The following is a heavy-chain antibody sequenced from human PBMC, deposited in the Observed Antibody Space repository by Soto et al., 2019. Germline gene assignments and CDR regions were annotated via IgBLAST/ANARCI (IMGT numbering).Heavy chain of an antibody. V-gene: IGHV3-23*01. CDR3: ARAPSEYIWGSYGRYYEY. J-gene: IGHJ4*02. CDR1: GFPFSNYA. D-gene: IGHD3-16*01. CDR2: ISGTTGHA. Sequence: EVQILESGGGLVQPGGSLRLSCAASGFPFSNYAMAWVRQAPGKGLEWVSAISGTTGHAFYADSVKDRFTISRDNSKNTLYLQMDSLRAEDTAVYHCARAPSEYIWGSYGRYYEYWGQGTLVTVSS.